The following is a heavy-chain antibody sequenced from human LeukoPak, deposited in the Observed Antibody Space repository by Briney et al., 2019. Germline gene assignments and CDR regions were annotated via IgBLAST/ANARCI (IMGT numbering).Heavy chain of an antibody. CDR1: GGSFSGYY. J-gene: IGHJ4*02. Sequence: SETLSLTCAVYGGSFSGYYWSWIRQPPGKGLEWIGEINHSESTNYNPSLKSRVTISVDTSKNQFSLKLTSVTAADTAVYYCAGLGYYDSGSYSIPYYFDYWGQGTLVTVSS. CDR3: AGLGYYDSGSYSIPYYFDY. D-gene: IGHD3-10*01. CDR2: INHSEST. V-gene: IGHV4-34*01.